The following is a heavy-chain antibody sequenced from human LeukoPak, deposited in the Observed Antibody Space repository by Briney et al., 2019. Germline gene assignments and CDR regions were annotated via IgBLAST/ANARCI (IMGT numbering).Heavy chain of an antibody. CDR3: ARARIAAAPLDY. CDR2: INHSGST. CDR1: GGSFSGYY. Sequence: SETLSLTCAVYGGSFSGYYWSWIRQPPGKGLEWIGEINHSGSTNYNPSLKSRVTISVDTSKNQFSLELSSVTAADTAVYYCARARIAAAPLDYWGQGTLVTVSS. D-gene: IGHD6-13*01. J-gene: IGHJ4*02. V-gene: IGHV4-34*01.